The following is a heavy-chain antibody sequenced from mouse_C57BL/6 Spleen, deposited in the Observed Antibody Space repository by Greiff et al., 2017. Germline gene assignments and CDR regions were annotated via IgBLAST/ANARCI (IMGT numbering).Heavy chain of an antibody. CDR1: GYTFTSYW. V-gene: IGHV1-69*01. CDR2: IDPSDSYT. Sequence: QVQLQQPGAELVMPGASVKLSCKASGYTFTSYWMHWVKQRPGQGLEWIGEIDPSDSYTNYNQKFKGKSTLTVDKSSSTAYMQLSSLTSEDSAVYYCARAHYYYGSSPYWYFDVWGTGTTVTVSS. J-gene: IGHJ1*03. CDR3: ARAHYYYGSSPYWYFDV. D-gene: IGHD1-1*01.